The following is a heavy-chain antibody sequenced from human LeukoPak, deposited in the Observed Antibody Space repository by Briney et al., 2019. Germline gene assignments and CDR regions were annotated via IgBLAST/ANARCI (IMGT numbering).Heavy chain of an antibody. J-gene: IGHJ3*02. D-gene: IGHD3-22*01. V-gene: IGHV3-23*01. CDR2: VSSSGDST. Sequence: GGSLRLSCAASGFTFCSYVMSWVRPAPGKGLEWVSRVSSSGDSTYYADSVKGRFTVSRDNSKNTLYLQMNSLGAEDTGVYYCAKNYYDSSGYYPDAFDIWGQGTMVTVSS. CDR1: GFTFCSYV. CDR3: AKNYYDSSGYYPDAFDI.